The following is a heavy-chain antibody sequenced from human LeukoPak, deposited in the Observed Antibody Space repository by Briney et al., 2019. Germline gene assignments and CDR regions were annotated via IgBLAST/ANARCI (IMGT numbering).Heavy chain of an antibody. Sequence: GASVKVSCKVSGYTLTELSMHWVRQAPGKGLEWMGGFDPEDGETIYAQKFQDRVTMTEDTSTDTAYMELSSLRSEDTAVYYCASSTPISSSWYGPRAFDIWGQGTMVTVSS. CDR2: FDPEDGET. J-gene: IGHJ3*02. CDR3: ASSTPISSSWYGPRAFDI. CDR1: GYTLTELS. D-gene: IGHD6-13*01. V-gene: IGHV1-24*01.